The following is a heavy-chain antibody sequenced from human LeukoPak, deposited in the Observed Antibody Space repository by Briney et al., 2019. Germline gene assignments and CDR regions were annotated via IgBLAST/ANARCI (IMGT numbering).Heavy chain of an antibody. J-gene: IGHJ4*02. CDR1: GGTFSSYA. CDR3: ARSGAYYYDSSGYYGY. Sequence: SVKLSCKASGGTFSSYAISWVRHAPGPGLEWMGGIIPIFGTANYAQKFQGRVTTTADESTSTAYMELSSLRSEDTAVYYCARSGAYYYDSSGYYGYWGQGTLVTVSS. D-gene: IGHD3-22*01. V-gene: IGHV1-69*13. CDR2: IIPIFGTA.